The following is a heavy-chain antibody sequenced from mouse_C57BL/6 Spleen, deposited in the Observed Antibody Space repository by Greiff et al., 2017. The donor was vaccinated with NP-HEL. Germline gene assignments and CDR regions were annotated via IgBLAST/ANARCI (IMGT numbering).Heavy chain of an antibody. Sequence: VQLKQSGPELVKPGASVKISCKASGYSFTGYYMNWVKQSPEKSLEWIGEINPSTGGTTYNQKFKAKATLTVDKSSITAYMQLKSLTSEDSAVYYCARSGGSSYFDYWGQGTTLTVSS. CDR2: INPSTGGT. V-gene: IGHV1-42*01. J-gene: IGHJ2*01. CDR1: GYSFTGYY. D-gene: IGHD1-1*01. CDR3: ARSGGSSYFDY.